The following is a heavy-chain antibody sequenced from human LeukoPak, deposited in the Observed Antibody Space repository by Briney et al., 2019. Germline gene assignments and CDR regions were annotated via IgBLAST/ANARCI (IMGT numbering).Heavy chain of an antibody. CDR3: AKGDFDPRNPTEGYYYYMDV. CDR1: GFTFSSYA. CDR2: ISGSGGST. Sequence: GGSLGLSCAASGFTFSSYAMSWVRQAPGKGLEWVSAISGSGGSTYYADSVKGRFTISRDNSKNTLYLQMNSLRAEDTAVYYCAKGDFDPRNPTEGYYYYMDVWGKGTTVTVSS. J-gene: IGHJ6*03. D-gene: IGHD3-9*01. V-gene: IGHV3-23*01.